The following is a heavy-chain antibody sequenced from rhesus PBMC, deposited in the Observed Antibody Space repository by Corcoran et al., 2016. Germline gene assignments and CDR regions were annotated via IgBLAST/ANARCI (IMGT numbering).Heavy chain of an antibody. J-gene: IGHJ4*01. CDR1: GGSISSSYYY. CDR3: ARASIFPEH. D-gene: IGHD2-39*01. CDR2: IAYSGST. V-gene: IGHV4-122*02. Sequence: QVQLQESGPGLVKPSETLSLTCAVSGGSISSSYYYWSWIRQAPGKGLEGIGYIAYSGSTSYNPSLKSRVTISRDTSKNQFSLKLSSVTAADTAVYYCARASIFPEHWGQGVLVTVSS.